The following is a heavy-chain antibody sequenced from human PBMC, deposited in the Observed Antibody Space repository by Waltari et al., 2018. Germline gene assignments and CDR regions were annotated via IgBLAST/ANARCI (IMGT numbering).Heavy chain of an antibody. CDR2: INAGNGNT. Sequence: QVQLVQSGAEVKKPGASVKVSCKASGYTFTSYAMHWVRQAPGQRLEWMGWINAGNGNTKYSQEFQGRVTITRDTSASTAYMELSSLRSEDMAVYYCARKGFGEANTEYFQHWGQGTLVTVSS. CDR1: GYTFTSYA. D-gene: IGHD3-10*01. V-gene: IGHV1-3*03. J-gene: IGHJ1*01. CDR3: ARKGFGEANTEYFQH.